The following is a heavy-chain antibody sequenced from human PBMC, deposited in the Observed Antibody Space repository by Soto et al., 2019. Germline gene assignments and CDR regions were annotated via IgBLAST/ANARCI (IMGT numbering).Heavy chain of an antibody. CDR2: IYNDGTT. D-gene: IGHD3-10*01. Sequence: GGSLRLSCVASGLPVAGSYMAWVRQAPGKGLEWASVIYNDGTTYYSQSVEGRFTISRDTSKNTLYLQMDRLRDEDTAVYYCVRPLPSGQTHARDVWGQGTTVTVS. J-gene: IGHJ6*02. CDR1: GLPVAGSY. CDR3: VRPLPSGQTHARDV. V-gene: IGHV3-53*01.